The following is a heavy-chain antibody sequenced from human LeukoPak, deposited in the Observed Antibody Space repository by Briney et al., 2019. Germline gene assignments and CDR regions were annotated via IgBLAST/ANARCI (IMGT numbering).Heavy chain of an antibody. CDR2: VYHGGSS. CDR3: ARDRDDSSGYSDY. V-gene: IGHV4-38-2*02. D-gene: IGHD3-22*01. Sequence: SETLSLTCTVSGYSISSGFYWGWIRQPPGKGLEWIGNVYHGGSSYYNPSLKSRVTISLDTSKKQFSLKLSSVTAADTAVYYCARDRDDSSGYSDYWGQGTLVTVSS. J-gene: IGHJ4*02. CDR1: GYSISSGFY.